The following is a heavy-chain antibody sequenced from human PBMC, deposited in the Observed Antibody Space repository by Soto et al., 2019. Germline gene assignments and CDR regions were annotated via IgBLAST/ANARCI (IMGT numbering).Heavy chain of an antibody. J-gene: IGHJ4*02. V-gene: IGHV3-21*01. Sequence: PGGSLRLSCAASGFTFSDFTMNWVRQAPGEGLEWVSSISSHSSYIYYADLVKGRFTISRDNAKNSLYLQMNSLRAEDTAVYYCARDASNAWYSILDYWGQGTQVTVSS. D-gene: IGHD6-19*01. CDR2: ISSHSSYI. CDR3: ARDASNAWYSILDY. CDR1: GFTFSDFT.